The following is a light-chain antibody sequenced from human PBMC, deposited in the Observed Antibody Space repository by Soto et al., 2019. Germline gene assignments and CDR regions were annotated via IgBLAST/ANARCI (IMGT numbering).Light chain of an antibody. CDR3: QQYNNWPYT. V-gene: IGKV3-11*01. Sequence: EIVLTQSAAILSLSPGERATLSFRASQTVSTYLAWYQQKPGQAPRLLIYDASNRATGIPARFSGSGSGTDFTLTISSLEPEDFAVYYCQQYNNWPYTFGQGTKLEIK. CDR1: QTVSTY. CDR2: DAS. J-gene: IGKJ2*01.